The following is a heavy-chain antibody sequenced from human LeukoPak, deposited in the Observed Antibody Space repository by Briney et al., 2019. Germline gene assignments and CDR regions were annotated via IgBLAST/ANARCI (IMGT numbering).Heavy chain of an antibody. D-gene: IGHD3-22*01. J-gene: IGHJ6*03. V-gene: IGHV3-30*02. CDR2: IRFDGSNK. CDR3: ARDAIKYYYDSSGFDHYMDV. CDR1: GFTFSSYG. Sequence: GGSLRLSCAASGFTFSSYGVHWVRQTPGKGLEWVAFIRFDGSNKYYADSVKGRFTISRDNAKNTLYLQMNSLRAEDTAVYYCARDAIKYYYDSSGFDHYMDVWGKGTTVTVSS.